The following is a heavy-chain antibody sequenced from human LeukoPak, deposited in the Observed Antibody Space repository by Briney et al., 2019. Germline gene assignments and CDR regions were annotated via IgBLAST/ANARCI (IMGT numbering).Heavy chain of an antibody. D-gene: IGHD4-17*01. V-gene: IGHV3-23*01. Sequence: TGGSLRPSCAASGFMFSSNAMNWVRQAPGKGVGWVSVISGSGASTYYADSVKGRFSISRDNSKNTLYLQMNSLRAGDTAVYYCAKARYGDGRGVDYWGQGTLVTVSS. CDR3: AKARYGDGRGVDY. CDR2: ISGSGAST. CDR1: GFMFSSNA. J-gene: IGHJ4*02.